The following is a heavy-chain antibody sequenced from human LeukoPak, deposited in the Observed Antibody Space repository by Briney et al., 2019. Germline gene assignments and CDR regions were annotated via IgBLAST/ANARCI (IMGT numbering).Heavy chain of an antibody. CDR3: ARGSASYPYYFDY. V-gene: IGHV1-2*02. J-gene: IGHJ4*02. CDR2: INPNSGGT. CDR1: GYTFTDYY. D-gene: IGHD1-26*01. Sequence: ASVKVSCKASGYTFTDYYIHWVRQAPGQGLEWMGWINPNSGGTNYVQKFQGRVTMTRDTSISTAYMELSRLRSDDTAVYYCARGSASYPYYFDYWGQGTLVTVSS.